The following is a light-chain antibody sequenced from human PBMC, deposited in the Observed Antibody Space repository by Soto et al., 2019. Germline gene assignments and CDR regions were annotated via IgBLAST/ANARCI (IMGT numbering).Light chain of an antibody. CDR1: QNIRGN. CDR3: QQYKSWPRT. V-gene: IGKV3-15*01. J-gene: IGKJ1*01. CDR2: GAS. Sequence: EIVMTQSPATLSVSPGERATLSCRASQNIRGNLAWYQHKPGQAPRLLIYGASTRATGIPARFSGSGSGTEFTLTISSLQSEDFALYYCQQYKSWPRTFGQGTKVDIK.